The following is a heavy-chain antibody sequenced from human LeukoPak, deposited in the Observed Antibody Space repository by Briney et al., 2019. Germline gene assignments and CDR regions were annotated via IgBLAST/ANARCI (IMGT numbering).Heavy chain of an antibody. CDR3: ARDGLHTAHFDY. Sequence: GGSLRLSCAASGFTFSSYTMNWVRQAPGKGLEWVSTVCDSFNKHYSDSVKGRFTISRDNAGNSLYLQMNSLRDEDTAVYYCARDGLHTAHFDYWGQGTLVTVSS. J-gene: IGHJ4*02. D-gene: IGHD5-18*01. CDR2: VCDSFNK. V-gene: IGHV3-48*02. CDR1: GFTFSSYT.